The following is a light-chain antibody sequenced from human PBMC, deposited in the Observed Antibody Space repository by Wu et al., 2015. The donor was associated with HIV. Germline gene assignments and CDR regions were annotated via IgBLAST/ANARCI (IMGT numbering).Light chain of an antibody. J-gene: IGKJ1*01. CDR2: ATS. CDR3: QQYGLSPWT. Sequence: EIVLTQSPGTLSLSPGERATLSCRPSQSVSTDYLAWYQQRPGQTPRLLIFATSKRATGIPDRFSGRGSGTDFTLTISRLEPKDFAVYYCQQYGLSPWTFGQGPRWKS. CDR1: QSVSTDY. V-gene: IGKV3-20*01.